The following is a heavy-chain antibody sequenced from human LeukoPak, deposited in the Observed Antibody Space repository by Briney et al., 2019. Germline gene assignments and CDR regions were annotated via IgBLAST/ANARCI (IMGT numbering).Heavy chain of an antibody. V-gene: IGHV3-21*01. D-gene: IGHD5-12*01. CDR1: GFTFSSYS. CDR2: ISSSSSYI. Sequence: PGGSLRLSCAASGFTFSSYSMNWVRQAPGKGLEWVSSISSSSSYIYYADSVKGRFTISRDNAENSLYLQMNSLRTEDTAVYYCARDLGSDGGYDLMAYWGQGTLVTVSS. CDR3: ARDLGSDGGYDLMAY. J-gene: IGHJ4*02.